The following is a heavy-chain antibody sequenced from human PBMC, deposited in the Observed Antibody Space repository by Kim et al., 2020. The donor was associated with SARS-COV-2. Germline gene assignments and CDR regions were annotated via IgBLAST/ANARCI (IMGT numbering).Heavy chain of an antibody. CDR1: GDSVSSNSAA. V-gene: IGHV6-1*01. CDR3: ARSGSGTDIALGVYYYDGKGV. CDR2: TYYRSKWYN. Sequence: SQTLSLTCAISGDSVSSNSAAWNWIRQSPSRGLEWLGRTYYRSKWYNDYAVSVKSRITINPDTYKNQFSLQLNSVTPEDTAVYYCARSGSGTDIALGVYYYDGKGVWRKGTTDTV. D-gene: IGHD5-12*01. J-gene: IGHJ6*04.